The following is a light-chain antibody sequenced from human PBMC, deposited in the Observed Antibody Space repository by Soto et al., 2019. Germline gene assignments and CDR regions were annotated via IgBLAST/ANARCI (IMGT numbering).Light chain of an antibody. CDR3: QQYNSYSGLYS. V-gene: IGKV1-5*01. CDR2: DAS. J-gene: IGKJ2*01. Sequence: DIQMTQSPSTLSASVGDRVTITCRASQSISSWLAWYQQKPGKAPKLLIYDASSLESGVPSRFSGSGSGTEFTLTISSLQPDDFATYYCQQYNSYSGLYSFGQGTKVDI. CDR1: QSISSW.